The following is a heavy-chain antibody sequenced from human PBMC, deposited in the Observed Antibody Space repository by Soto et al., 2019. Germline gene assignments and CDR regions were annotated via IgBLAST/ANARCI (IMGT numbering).Heavy chain of an antibody. D-gene: IGHD3-3*01. J-gene: IGHJ6*02. CDR3: AKWPGITIFGVVIAYGMDV. CDR2: ISYDGSNK. Sequence: QVQLVESGGGVVQPGRSRRLSCAASGFTFSSYGMHWVRQAPGKGLEWLAVISYDGSNKYYADSVKGRFTISRDNSKNTLYLQMNSRRAEDTAVYYCAKWPGITIFGVVIAYGMDVWGQGTTVTVSS. V-gene: IGHV3-30*18. CDR1: GFTFSSYG.